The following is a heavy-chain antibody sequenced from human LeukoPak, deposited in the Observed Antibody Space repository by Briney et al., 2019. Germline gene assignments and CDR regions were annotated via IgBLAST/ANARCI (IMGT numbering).Heavy chain of an antibody. Sequence: GGSLRLSCAASGFTFSSSWMTWLRQTPGKGLEWVAHIKEDGTDKYYVDSVKGRFTISRDNAKNSLYLQMNSLRADDTAVYYCARGGLDAYDSWGQGTLVTVSS. V-gene: IGHV3-7*05. D-gene: IGHD5-24*01. J-gene: IGHJ5*01. CDR2: IKEDGTDK. CDR3: ARGGLDAYDS. CDR1: GFTFSSSW.